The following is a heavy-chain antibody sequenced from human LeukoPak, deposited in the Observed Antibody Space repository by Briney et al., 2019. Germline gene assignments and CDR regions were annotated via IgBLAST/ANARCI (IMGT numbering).Heavy chain of an antibody. Sequence: GGSLRLSCAASGLFFSIYAISWVRQAPGKGLEWVSTISGNGDSTYYADSVKGRVTISRDNSKKMVYLQMNSLRAEDTAVYYCAKDVRGGDSRAIGPTDYWGQGTLVTVSS. CDR3: AKDVRGGDSRAIGPTDY. V-gene: IGHV3-23*01. CDR2: ISGNGDST. J-gene: IGHJ4*02. CDR1: GLFFSIYA. D-gene: IGHD3-22*01.